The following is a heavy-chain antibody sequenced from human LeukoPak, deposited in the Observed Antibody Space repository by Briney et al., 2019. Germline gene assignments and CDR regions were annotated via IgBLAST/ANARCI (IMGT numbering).Heavy chain of an antibody. CDR2: ISGSGGST. J-gene: IGHJ4*01. V-gene: IGHV3-23*01. CDR1: GFTFSSYA. CDR3: AKNYGDYVGWVVDY. Sequence: GGSLRPSCAASGFTFSSYAMSWVRQAPGKGLEGVPAISGSGGSTYYADSVKGRFTISRDNSKNTLYLQMNSLRAEDTAVYYCAKNYGDYVGWVVDYWGQGTLVTVSS. D-gene: IGHD4-17*01.